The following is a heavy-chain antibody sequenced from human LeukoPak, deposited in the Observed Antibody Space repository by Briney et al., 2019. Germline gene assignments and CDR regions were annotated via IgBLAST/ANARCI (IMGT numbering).Heavy chain of an antibody. Sequence: GGSLRLSCAASGFTFSSYGMHWVRQAPGKGLEWVTVIWHDGSHKDYADSVKGRFTISRDNSKNTLYLQMNDLRAEDTAVYFCVRGWGSNVYASAFDVWGQGTMVTVSS. CDR2: IWHDGSHK. CDR1: GFTFSSYG. D-gene: IGHD3-16*01. J-gene: IGHJ3*01. CDR3: VRGWGSNVYASAFDV. V-gene: IGHV3-33*01.